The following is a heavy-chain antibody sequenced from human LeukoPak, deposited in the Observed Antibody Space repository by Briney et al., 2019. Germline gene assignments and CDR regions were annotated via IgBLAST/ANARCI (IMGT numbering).Heavy chain of an antibody. J-gene: IGHJ3*02. Sequence: PSETLSLTCTVSGGSISSGSYYWSWIRQPAGKGLEWIGRIYTSGSTNYNPSLKSRVTISVDMSKNQFSLKLSSVTAADTAVYYCARGYSSGWYQDAFDIWGQGTMVTVSS. CDR2: IYTSGST. V-gene: IGHV4-61*02. D-gene: IGHD6-19*01. CDR3: ARGYSSGWYQDAFDI. CDR1: GGSISSGSYY.